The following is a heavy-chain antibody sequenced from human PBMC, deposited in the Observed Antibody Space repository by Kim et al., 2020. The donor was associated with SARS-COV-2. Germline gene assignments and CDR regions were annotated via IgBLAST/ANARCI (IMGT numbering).Heavy chain of an antibody. CDR1: GGTFSSYA. Sequence: SVKVSCKASGGTFSSYAISWVRQAPGQGLEWMGGIIPIFGTANYAQKFQGRVTITADESTSTAYMELSSLRSEDTAVYYCARGPDYYDSTNYYYGMDVWGQGTTVTVSS. D-gene: IGHD3-22*01. J-gene: IGHJ6*02. V-gene: IGHV1-69*13. CDR2: IIPIFGTA. CDR3: ARGPDYYDSTNYYYGMDV.